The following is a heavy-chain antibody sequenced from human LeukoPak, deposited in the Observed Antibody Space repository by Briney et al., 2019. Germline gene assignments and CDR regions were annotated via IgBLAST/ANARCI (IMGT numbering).Heavy chain of an antibody. D-gene: IGHD4-17*01. CDR3: AFRGKVTVTTKGAFVI. V-gene: IGHV3-23*01. Sequence: TGGSLRLSCAASGFTFGSYAMNWVRQAPGKGLEWVSVISGNGGDTNHADSVKGRFTISRDNSKNTLYLQMNSLRAEDTAIYYCAFRGKVTVTTKGAFVIWGQGTMVTVSS. J-gene: IGHJ3*02. CDR2: ISGNGGDT. CDR1: GFTFGSYA.